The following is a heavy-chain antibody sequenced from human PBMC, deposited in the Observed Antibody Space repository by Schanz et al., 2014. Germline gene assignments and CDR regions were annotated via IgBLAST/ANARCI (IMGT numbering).Heavy chain of an antibody. D-gene: IGHD6-13*01. J-gene: IGHJ4*02. V-gene: IGHV3-30*04. CDR1: RFTFSTYA. Sequence: QVQLVESGGGVVQPGGSLRLSCAASRFTFSTYAMHWVRQAPGKGLGWLAVISYDGSNKYYADSVKGRFTISRDNSKNTLYLQMNSLRAEDTAVYYCARTSGGQYSSTWYVDYWGQGTLVTVSS. CDR3: ARTSGGQYSSTWYVDY. CDR2: ISYDGSNK.